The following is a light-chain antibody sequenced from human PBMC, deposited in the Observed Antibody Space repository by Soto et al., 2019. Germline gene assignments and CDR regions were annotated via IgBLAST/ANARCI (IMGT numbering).Light chain of an antibody. CDR2: EVS. CDR3: SSYVGSKV. CDR1: SSDVGGYNY. V-gene: IGLV2-8*01. J-gene: IGLJ3*02. Sequence: QSVLTRPPSASGSLGQSVTISCTGTSSDVGGYNYVSWYQQHPGKAPKLMISEVSKRPSGVPDRFSGSKSGNTASLTVSGLQAEDEADYYCSSYVGSKVFGGGTKVTVL.